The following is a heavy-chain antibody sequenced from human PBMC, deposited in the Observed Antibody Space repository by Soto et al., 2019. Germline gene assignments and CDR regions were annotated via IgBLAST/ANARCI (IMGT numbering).Heavy chain of an antibody. D-gene: IGHD3-10*01. V-gene: IGHV4-59*01. J-gene: IGHJ4*02. CDR3: GRGFLTRVRGGGDYYFDY. CDR1: GGSLSSYY. CDR2: IYYSGST. Sequence: TLSLTCTVSGGSLSSYYWSWIRQPPGKGLEWIGYIYYSGSTNYNPSLKSRVTISVDTSKNQFSLKPGFGTAADRGVYFVGRGFLTRVRGGGDYYFDYWGQGTLVTVSS.